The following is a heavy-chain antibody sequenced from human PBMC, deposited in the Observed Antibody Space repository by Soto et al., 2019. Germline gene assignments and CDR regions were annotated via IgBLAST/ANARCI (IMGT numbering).Heavy chain of an antibody. J-gene: IGHJ5*02. CDR3: AKDPDEYYYDSSGYLNWFDP. V-gene: IGHV3-23*01. CDR2: ISGSGGST. D-gene: IGHD3-22*01. CDR1: GFTFSSYA. Sequence: WGSLRLSCASSGFTFSSYAMSWVRQAPGKGLEWVSAISGSGGSTYYADSVKGRFTISRDNSKNTLYLQMNSLRAEDTAVYYCAKDPDEYYYDSSGYLNWFDPWGQGTLVTVSS.